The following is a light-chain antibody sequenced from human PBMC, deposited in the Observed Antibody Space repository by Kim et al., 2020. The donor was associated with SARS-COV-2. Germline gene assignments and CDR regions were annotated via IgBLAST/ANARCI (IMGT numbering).Light chain of an antibody. CDR3: QAWDSNTVV. V-gene: IGLV3-1*01. J-gene: IGLJ2*01. CDR1: KLGEKY. Sequence: SYELTQPPSVSVSPGQTASITCSGDKLGEKYACWYQQKPGQSPVLLIYQDTKRPSGIPERFSGSNSGNTATLTISGTQAMDEADYYCQAWDSNTVVFGGG. CDR2: QDT.